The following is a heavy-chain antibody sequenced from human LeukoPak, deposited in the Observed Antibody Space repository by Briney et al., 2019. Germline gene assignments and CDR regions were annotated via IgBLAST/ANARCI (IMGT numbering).Heavy chain of an antibody. D-gene: IGHD4-17*01. J-gene: IGHJ4*02. CDR1: GGTFSSYA. Sequence: SVKVSCKASGGTFSSYAISWVRQAPGQGLEWMGGIIPIIGTANYAQKFQGRVTITADESTSTAYMELSSLRSEDTAVYYCARDGVTTSKSYFDYWGQGTLVTVSS. V-gene: IGHV1-69*13. CDR2: IIPIIGTA. CDR3: ARDGVTTSKSYFDY.